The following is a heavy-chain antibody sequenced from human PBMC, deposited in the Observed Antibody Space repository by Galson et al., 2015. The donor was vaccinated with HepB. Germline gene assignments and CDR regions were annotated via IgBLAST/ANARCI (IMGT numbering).Heavy chain of an antibody. J-gene: IGHJ6*02. D-gene: IGHD6-13*01. Sequence: QSGAEVKKPGESLRISCKGSGYSFTSYWISWVRQMPGKGLEWMGRIDPSDSYTNYSPSFQGHVTISADKSISTAYLQWSSLKASDTAMYYCADQSSSPHYYYYGMDVWGQGTTVTVSS. V-gene: IGHV5-10-1*01. CDR1: GYSFTSYW. CDR2: IDPSDSYT. CDR3: ADQSSSPHYYYYGMDV.